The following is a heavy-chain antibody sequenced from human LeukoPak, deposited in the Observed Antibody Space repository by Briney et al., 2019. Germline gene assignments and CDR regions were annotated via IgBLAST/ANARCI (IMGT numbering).Heavy chain of an antibody. CDR2: IYPGDSDT. CDR1: GYSFTSYW. CDR3: ATFWRGYAYGVDV. V-gene: IGHV5-51*01. D-gene: IGHD3-3*01. J-gene: IGHJ6*02. Sequence: GESLKISCKGSGYSFTSYWIGWVRQMPGKGLEWMGIIYPGDSDTRYSPSFQGQVTISADKSISTAYLQWSSLKASDTAMFYCATFWRGYAYGVDVWGQGTTVTVSS.